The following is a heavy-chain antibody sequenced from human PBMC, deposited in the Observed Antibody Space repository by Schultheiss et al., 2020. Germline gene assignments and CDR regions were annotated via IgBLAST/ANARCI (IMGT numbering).Heavy chain of an antibody. V-gene: IGHV1-46*01. Sequence: ASVKVSCKASGYTFTSSGISWVRQAPGQGLEWMGIINPSGGSTSYAQKFQGRVTMTRDTSTSTVYMELSSLRSEDTAVYYCARVPYSMYYYYYYMDVWGKGTTVTVSS. D-gene: IGHD6-13*01. CDR1: GYTFTSSG. J-gene: IGHJ6*03. CDR2: INPSGGST. CDR3: ARVPYSMYYYYYYMDV.